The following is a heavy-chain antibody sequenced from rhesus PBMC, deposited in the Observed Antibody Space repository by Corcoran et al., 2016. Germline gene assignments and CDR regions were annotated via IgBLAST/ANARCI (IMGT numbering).Heavy chain of an antibody. V-gene: IGHV3-54*02. D-gene: IGHD1-26*01. CDR2: ISYDGSKK. CDR3: ARNYGQDYYGLDS. Sequence: EVQLVESGGGLVQPGGSLRLSCAASGFTFSSYGMHWVRQSPGKGLVWVAVISYDGSKKYDADSVKDRFTISRDNSKNMLYLQMNNLKLEDTAVYYCARNYGQDYYGLDSWGQGVVVTVSS. CDR1: GFTFSSYG. J-gene: IGHJ6*01.